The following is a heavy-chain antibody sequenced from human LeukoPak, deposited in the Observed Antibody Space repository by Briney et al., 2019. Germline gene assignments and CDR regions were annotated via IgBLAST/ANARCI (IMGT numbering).Heavy chain of an antibody. D-gene: IGHD3-3*01. Sequence: SETLPHICTVSGGSISSYYWSWIRQPPGKGLEWMGYIYYSGSNNYNPSLKSPVPISVDTSKNQLSQKLSSVTAADTAVYYCARAHDFWSGYAYFEYWGRETVVPVSS. V-gene: IGHV4-59*01. CDR3: ARAHDFWSGYAYFEY. CDR2: IYYSGSN. CDR1: GGSISSYY. J-gene: IGHJ4*02.